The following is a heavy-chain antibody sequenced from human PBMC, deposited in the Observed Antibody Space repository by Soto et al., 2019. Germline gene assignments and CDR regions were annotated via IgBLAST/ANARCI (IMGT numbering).Heavy chain of an antibody. CDR3: YTRCNSGWVSYHFDY. J-gene: IGHJ4*02. Sequence: EVQLVESGRGLVKPGGSLRLSCAASGFTFSNAWMNWVRQAPGKGLEWVGRIKSKTVGGTTDYAAPVKGRFTISRKYSKNTPYPAIDRLKTEDAAVYYWYTRCNSGWVSYHFDYWGQGTLVTVSS. CDR2: IKSKTVGGTT. D-gene: IGHD1-20*01. CDR1: GFTFSNAW. V-gene: IGHV3-15*07.